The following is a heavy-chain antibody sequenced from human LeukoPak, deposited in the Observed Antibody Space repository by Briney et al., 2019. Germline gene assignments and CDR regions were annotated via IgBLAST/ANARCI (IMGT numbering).Heavy chain of an antibody. CDR1: GFTVSSIH. CDR2: TYTGGNS. J-gene: IGHJ3*02. Sequence: PGGSLRLSCAASGFTVSSIHMVWVRQAPGKGLEWVSVTYTGGNSYYADSVKGRFTISRDNSKNTLYLQMSSLRAEDTAVYYCVKDQDAFDIWGQGTMVTVSS. CDR3: VKDQDAFDI. V-gene: IGHV3-53*05.